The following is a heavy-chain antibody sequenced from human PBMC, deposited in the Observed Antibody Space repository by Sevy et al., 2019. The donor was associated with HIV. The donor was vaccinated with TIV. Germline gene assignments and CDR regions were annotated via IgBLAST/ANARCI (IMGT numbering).Heavy chain of an antibody. CDR1: GGSISSGGYY. D-gene: IGHD2-15*01. CDR2: IYYSGST. CDR3: ASRWQQPHRGAFVI. V-gene: IGHV4-31*03. Sequence: SETLSLTCTVSGGSISSGGYYWSWIRQHPGKGLEWIGYIYYSGSTYYNPSLKSRVTISVDTSKNQLSLKLSSVTAADTAVYYCASRWQQPHRGAFVIWGQGTMVTVSS. J-gene: IGHJ3*02.